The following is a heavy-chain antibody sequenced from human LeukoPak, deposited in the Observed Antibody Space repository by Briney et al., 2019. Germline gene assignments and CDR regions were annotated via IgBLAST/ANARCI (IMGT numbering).Heavy chain of an antibody. CDR2: ISAYSGNT. J-gene: IGHJ4*02. CDR3: AREGREFGPHKLAGFDY. Sequence: ASVKVSCKSSGYTFTSYGIIWVRQAPGQGLEWMGWISAYSGNTNYAQKFQGRVIMTTDTSTSTAYMDLRSLRSDDTAVYYCAREGREFGPHKLAGFDYWGQGTLVTVSS. D-gene: IGHD3-16*01. CDR1: GYTFTSYG. V-gene: IGHV1-18*01.